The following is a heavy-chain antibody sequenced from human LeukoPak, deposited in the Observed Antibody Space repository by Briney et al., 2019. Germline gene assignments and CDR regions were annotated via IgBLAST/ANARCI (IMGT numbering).Heavy chain of an antibody. CDR1: GFTFTNYA. CDR3: AKEPSWTYFYYYSMDV. J-gene: IGHJ6*03. D-gene: IGHD1-1*01. Sequence: GGSLRLSCAASGFTFTNYAMSWLRLAPGKGLEWVSGISGNGISTYYEDSVKGWFTISRDNSKSTLYLQMDSLRADDTAVYYCAKEPSWTYFYYYSMDVWGRGTTVTVSS. CDR2: ISGNGIST. V-gene: IGHV3-23*01.